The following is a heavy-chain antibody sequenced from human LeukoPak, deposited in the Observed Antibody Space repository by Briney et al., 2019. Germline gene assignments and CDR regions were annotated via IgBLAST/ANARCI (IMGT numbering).Heavy chain of an antibody. D-gene: IGHD3-10*01. CDR2: INPNSGGT. J-gene: IGHJ4*02. CDR3: ARDLGITMVRGVRGTDY. Sequence: ASVKVSCKASGYTFTSYAMNWVRQAPGQGLEWMGWINPNSGGTNYAQKFQGRVTMTRDTSISTAYMELSRLRSDDTAVYYCARDLGITMVRGVRGTDYWGQGTLVTVSS. CDR1: GYTFTSYA. V-gene: IGHV1-2*02.